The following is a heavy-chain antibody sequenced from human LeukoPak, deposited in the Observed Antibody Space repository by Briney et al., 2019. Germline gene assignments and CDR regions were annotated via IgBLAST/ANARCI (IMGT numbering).Heavy chain of an antibody. CDR3: ARGRLEETTVTTTDDY. D-gene: IGHD4-17*01. J-gene: IGHJ4*02. CDR2: IYYSGST. Sequence: SETLSLTCTVSGGSISSYYWGWIRQPPGKGLEWIGYIYYSGSTNYNPSLKSRVTISVDTSKNQFSLKLSSVTAADTAVYYCARGRLEETTVTTTDDYWGQGTLVTVSS. CDR1: GGSISSYY. V-gene: IGHV4-59*12.